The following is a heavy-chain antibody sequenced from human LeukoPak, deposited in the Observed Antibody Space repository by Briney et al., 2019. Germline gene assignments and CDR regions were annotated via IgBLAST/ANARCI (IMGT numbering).Heavy chain of an antibody. V-gene: IGHV3-23*01. J-gene: IGHJ4*02. CDR1: GFTFSSYA. CDR2: ISGSGGST. D-gene: IGHD2-2*02. CDR3: AKAPPGYCSSTSCYKEGQQLVPSYFDY. Sequence: PGGSLRLSCAASGFTFSSYAMSWVRQAPGKGLEWVSAISGSGGSTYYADSVKGRFTISRDNSKNTLYLQMNSLRAEDTAVYYCAKAPPGYCSSTSCYKEGQQLVPSYFDYWGQGTLVTVSS.